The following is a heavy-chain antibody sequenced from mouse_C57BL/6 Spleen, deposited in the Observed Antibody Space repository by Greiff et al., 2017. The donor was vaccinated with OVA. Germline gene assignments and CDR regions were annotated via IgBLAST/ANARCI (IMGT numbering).Heavy chain of an antibody. D-gene: IGHD1-1*01. Sequence: QVQLQQSGPELVKPGASVKISCKASGYAFSSSWMNWVKQRPGTGLEWIGRIYPGDGDTNYNGQFKGKATLTADKSSSTAYMQLSSLTSEDSAVYSCAREFYDYGDSSHFDYWGQGTTLTVSS. V-gene: IGHV1-82*01. CDR3: AREFYDYGDSSHFDY. CDR1: GYAFSSSW. CDR2: IYPGDGDT. J-gene: IGHJ2*01.